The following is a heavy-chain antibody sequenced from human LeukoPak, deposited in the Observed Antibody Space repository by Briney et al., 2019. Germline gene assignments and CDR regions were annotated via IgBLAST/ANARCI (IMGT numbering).Heavy chain of an antibody. CDR3: ARDRSPGWFDP. Sequence: GGSLRPSCAASGFTFSSYWMHWVRQAPGKGLVWVSRINTDGSGTSYADSVKGRFTISRDNAKNTLYLQMNSLRADDTAVYYCARDRSPGWFDPWGQGTLVTVSS. CDR2: INTDGSGT. CDR1: GFTFSSYW. J-gene: IGHJ5*02. V-gene: IGHV3-74*01. D-gene: IGHD6-19*01.